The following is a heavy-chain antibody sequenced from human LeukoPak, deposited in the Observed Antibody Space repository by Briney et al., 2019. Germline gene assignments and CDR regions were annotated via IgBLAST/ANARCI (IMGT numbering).Heavy chain of an antibody. CDR1: GGTFSRYA. J-gene: IGHJ4*02. Sequence: ASVKVSCKASGGTFSRYAISWVRQAPGQGHEWMGGIIPIFGTANYAQKFQGRVTITADESTSTAYTELSSLRSEDTAVYYCARGASSSFYDYWGQGTLVTFSS. D-gene: IGHD6-6*01. CDR2: IIPIFGTA. CDR3: ARGASSSFYDY. V-gene: IGHV1-69*13.